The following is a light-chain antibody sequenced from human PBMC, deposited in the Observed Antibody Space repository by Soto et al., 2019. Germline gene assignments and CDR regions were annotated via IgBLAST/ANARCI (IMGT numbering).Light chain of an antibody. Sequence: QSALTQPASVSGSPGQSVTISCTGTSSDVGAYKYVSWYQKHPGKAPKLIIYGVSNRPSGVSNRFSGSKSGNTAFLTISVLQPEDEADYYCSSFTGPTTLDVFGTGTKVTVL. V-gene: IGLV2-14*03. CDR2: GVS. CDR3: SSFTGPTTLDV. CDR1: SSDVGAYKY. J-gene: IGLJ1*01.